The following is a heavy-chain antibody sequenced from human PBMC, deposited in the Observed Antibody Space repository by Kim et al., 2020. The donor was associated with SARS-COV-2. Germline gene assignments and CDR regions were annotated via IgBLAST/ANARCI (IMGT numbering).Heavy chain of an antibody. CDR1: GFTFSSYA. V-gene: IGHV3-23*01. CDR3: AKDLRGYGSGSYYFDY. D-gene: IGHD3-10*01. CDR2: ISGSGGST. Sequence: GGSLRLSCAASGFTFSSYAMNWVRQAPGKGLEWVSAISGSGGSTYYADSVKGRFTISRDNSKNTLYLQMNSLRAEDTAVYYCAKDLRGYGSGSYYFDYWGQGTLVTVSS. J-gene: IGHJ4*02.